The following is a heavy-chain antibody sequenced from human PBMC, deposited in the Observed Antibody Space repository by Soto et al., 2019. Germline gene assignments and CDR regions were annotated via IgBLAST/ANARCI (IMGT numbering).Heavy chain of an antibody. Sequence: GSLRLSCVASGFTFRTYWMSWVRQAPGKGLEWVANIKQDGSEQYYVDSLKGRFTISRDNAKNSLYLQMNSLRAEDTAVYYCARDRSMVASDCYFSFDYWGQGTLVTVSP. CDR1: GFTFRTYW. J-gene: IGHJ4*02. CDR2: IKQDGSEQ. V-gene: IGHV3-7*01. CDR3: ARDRSMVASDCYFSFDY. D-gene: IGHD2-21*02.